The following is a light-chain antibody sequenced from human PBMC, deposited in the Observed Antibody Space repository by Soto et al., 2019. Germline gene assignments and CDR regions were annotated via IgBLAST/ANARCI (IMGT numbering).Light chain of an antibody. CDR2: DVT. CDR3: SSYAKSDSWV. J-gene: IGLJ3*02. Sequence: QSALTQPASVSGSPGQSITISCTGTNSDVGGYNYASWYQQHPGKAPKLMIYDVTNRPSGVSNRFSGSKSGNTASLTISGLRAEDEAYYYCSSYAKSDSWVFGGGTKVTVL. CDR1: NSDVGGYNY. V-gene: IGLV2-14*01.